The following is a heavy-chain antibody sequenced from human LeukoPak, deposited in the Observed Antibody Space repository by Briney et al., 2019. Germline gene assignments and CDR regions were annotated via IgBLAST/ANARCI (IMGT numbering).Heavy chain of an antibody. CDR1: GFTFSSYS. J-gene: IGHJ4*02. CDR3: AREIRYYDSSGLTSFDY. Sequence: GGSLRLSCAASGFTFSSYSMNWVRQAPGKGLEWVSSISSSSSYIYYADTVKGRFTISRDNAKNSLYLQMNSLRAKDTAVYYCAREIRYYDSSGLTSFDYWGQGTLVTVSS. D-gene: IGHD3-22*01. V-gene: IGHV3-21*01. CDR2: ISSSSSYI.